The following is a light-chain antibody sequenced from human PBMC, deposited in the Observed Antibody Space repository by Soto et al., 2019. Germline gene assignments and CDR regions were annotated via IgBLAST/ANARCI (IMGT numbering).Light chain of an antibody. CDR1: QSVSSY. J-gene: IGKJ4*01. Sequence: EIVLTQSPATLSLSPGERATLSCRASQSVSSYLAWYQQKPGQAPRLLIYDASNRATGIPARFSGSGSGTDFTLTISSLEPDDFAVYYCQQRSNWLTFGGGPKVDIK. CDR2: DAS. CDR3: QQRSNWLT. V-gene: IGKV3-11*01.